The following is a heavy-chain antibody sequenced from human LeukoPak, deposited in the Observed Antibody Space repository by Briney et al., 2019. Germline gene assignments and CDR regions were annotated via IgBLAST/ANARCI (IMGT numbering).Heavy chain of an antibody. J-gene: IGHJ4*02. D-gene: IGHD6-19*01. CDR2: ISDDGSNK. CDR3: AKAGGGSGWYV. V-gene: IGHV3-30*18. CDR1: GFTFSSYG. Sequence: SGGSLRLSCAASGFTFSSYGMHWVRQAPGKWLEWVAVISDDGSNKYYADSVKGRFTISKDNSKNTLYLQMNSMRAEDTAVYYCAKAGGGSGWYVWGQGTLVTVSS.